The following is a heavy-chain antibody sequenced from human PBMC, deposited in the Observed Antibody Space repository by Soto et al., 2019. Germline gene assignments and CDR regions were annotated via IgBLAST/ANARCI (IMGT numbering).Heavy chain of an antibody. D-gene: IGHD6-6*01. J-gene: IGHJ5*02. Sequence: QVQLVQSGAEVKKPGASVQVFCKASGYTFSSYGISWVRQAPGQGLEWMGWISAYTGNTNYAQKLQGRVTMTADTCTSTAYTGLRSLRSDDTAVYYCARDLIAVRLGWFDPWVQGSLVTVSS. CDR1: GYTFSSYG. CDR3: ARDLIAVRLGWFDP. CDR2: ISAYTGNT. V-gene: IGHV1-18*01.